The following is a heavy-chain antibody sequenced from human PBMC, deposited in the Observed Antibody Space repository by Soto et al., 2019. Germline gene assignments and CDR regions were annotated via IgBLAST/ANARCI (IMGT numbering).Heavy chain of an antibody. D-gene: IGHD3-9*01. CDR2: ISAYNGNT. J-gene: IGHJ4*02. V-gene: IGHV1-18*01. Sequence: QVQLMQSGAEVRKPGASVKVSCKASGYTFTNYGISWVRQAPGQGLEWMGWISAYNGNTNYAQKLQGIVTVTPDTSTSTAYMELRSLTSDDTAVYYCARAPPYYDILTGYDYFDYWGQGTLVTVSS. CDR1: GYTFTNYG. CDR3: ARAPPYYDILTGYDYFDY.